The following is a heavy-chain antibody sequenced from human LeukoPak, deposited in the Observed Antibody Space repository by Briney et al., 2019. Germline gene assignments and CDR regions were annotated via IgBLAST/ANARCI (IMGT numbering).Heavy chain of an antibody. CDR1: GFTFSSYA. CDR3: IHYGSVSYSTDY. CDR2: ISGSGGST. V-gene: IGHV3-23*01. D-gene: IGHD3-10*01. Sequence: GGSLRLSCAASGFTFSSYAMSWVRQAPGKGLEWVSAISGSGGSTYYADSVKGRFTISRDNSKNTLYLQMNSLKTEDTAVYYCIHYGSVSYSTDYWGQGTLVTVSS. J-gene: IGHJ4*02.